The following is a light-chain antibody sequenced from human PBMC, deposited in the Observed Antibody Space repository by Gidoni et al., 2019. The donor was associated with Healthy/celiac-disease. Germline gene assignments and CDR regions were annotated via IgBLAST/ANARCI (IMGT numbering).Light chain of an antibody. CDR2: AAP. V-gene: IGKV1-9*01. CDR3: QQLNSYPRT. CDR1: QGISSY. Sequence: DIQLTQSPSFLSASVGDRVTITCRASQGISSYLAWYQQKPGKAPKLLIYAAPTLQSGVPSRFSCSGSGTEFTLTISSLQPEDFATYYCQQLNSYPRTFGQGTKVEIK. J-gene: IGKJ1*01.